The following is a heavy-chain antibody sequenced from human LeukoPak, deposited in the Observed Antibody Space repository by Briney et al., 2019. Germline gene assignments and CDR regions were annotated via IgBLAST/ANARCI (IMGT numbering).Heavy chain of an antibody. CDR3: AGPSGYCSSTSCKRNYYYGMDV. J-gene: IGHJ6*02. CDR1: GYTFTSYA. Sequence: EASVKVSSKASGYTFTSYAMNWVRQAPGQGLEWMGWINTNTGNPTYAQGFTGRFVFFLDTSVSTAYLQISSLKAEDTAVYYCAGPSGYCSSTSCKRNYYYGMDVWGQGTTVTVSS. V-gene: IGHV7-4-1*02. D-gene: IGHD2-2*03. CDR2: INTNTGNP.